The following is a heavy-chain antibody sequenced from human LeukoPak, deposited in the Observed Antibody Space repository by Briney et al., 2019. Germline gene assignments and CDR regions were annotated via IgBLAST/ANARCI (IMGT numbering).Heavy chain of an antibody. CDR2: INPNSGGT. Sequence: ASVKVSCKASGYTFTGYYMHWVRQATGQGLEWMGRINPNSGGTNHAQKFQGRVTMTRDTSISTAYMELSRLRSDDTAVYYCARTISRDAFDIWGQGTMVTVSS. D-gene: IGHD3-3*02. CDR1: GYTFTGYY. J-gene: IGHJ3*02. V-gene: IGHV1-2*06. CDR3: ARTISRDAFDI.